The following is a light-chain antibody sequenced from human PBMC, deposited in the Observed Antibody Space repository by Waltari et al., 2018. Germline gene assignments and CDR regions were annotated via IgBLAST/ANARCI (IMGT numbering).Light chain of an antibody. CDR1: SGHSTNI. CDR2: VNSDG. CDR3: QTGGHGTWV. V-gene: IGLV4-69*01. Sequence: QLVLTQSPSASASLGASVKLTCTLSSGHSTNIIAWLQQQPEKGPRYLKNVNSDGSSGAERYLTISSLQSEDEADYYCQTGGHGTWVFGGGTRLTVL. J-gene: IGLJ3*02.